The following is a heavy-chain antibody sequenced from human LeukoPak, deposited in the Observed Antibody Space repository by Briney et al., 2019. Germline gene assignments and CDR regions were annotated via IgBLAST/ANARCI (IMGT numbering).Heavy chain of an antibody. CDR1: GFTFSGFA. CDR2: IYSGGST. CDR3: ARVSIIAAAGHFDY. V-gene: IGHV3-66*02. Sequence: GGSLRLSCAASGFTFSGFAISWVRRTPGKGLEWVSVIYSGGSTYYSDSVKGRFTISRDNSKNTLYLQMNSLGAEDTAVYYCARVSIIAAAGHFDYWGQGTLVTVSS. J-gene: IGHJ4*02. D-gene: IGHD6-13*01.